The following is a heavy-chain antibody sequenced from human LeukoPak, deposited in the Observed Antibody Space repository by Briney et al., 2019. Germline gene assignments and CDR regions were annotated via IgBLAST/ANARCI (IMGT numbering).Heavy chain of an antibody. Sequence: PSETLSLTCTVSGYSISSNYHWGWIRQPPGKGLEWIGTFYYSGNTYYNLSLKGRVTISVDTSKNQFSLKLSSVTAADTAVYYCARHGIYYGLGSSYGLPNWFDPWGQGTLATVSS. D-gene: IGHD3-10*01. CDR2: FYYSGNT. J-gene: IGHJ5*02. V-gene: IGHV4-38-2*02. CDR1: GYSISSNYH. CDR3: ARHGIYYGLGSSYGLPNWFDP.